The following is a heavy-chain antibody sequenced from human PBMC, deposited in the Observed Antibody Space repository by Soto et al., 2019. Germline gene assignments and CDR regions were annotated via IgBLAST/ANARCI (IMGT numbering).Heavy chain of an antibody. V-gene: IGHV1-18*01. Sequence: QVQLVQSGAEVKKPGASVKVSCKASGYTFTSYGISWVRPAPGQGLEWMGGISAYNGNTKYVQKFKGRVTMTTDTSTSTAYMELRSLRSDDTAVYYGARDAAAGINDYWGQGTLVTVSS. D-gene: IGHD6-13*01. CDR3: ARDAAAGINDY. J-gene: IGHJ4*02. CDR1: GYTFTSYG. CDR2: ISAYNGNT.